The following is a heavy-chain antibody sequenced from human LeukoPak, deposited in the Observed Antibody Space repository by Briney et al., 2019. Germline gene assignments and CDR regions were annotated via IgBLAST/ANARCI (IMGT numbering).Heavy chain of an antibody. CDR3: ARDGAFDI. V-gene: IGHV1-2*02. CDR1: GYTFTDYY. J-gene: IGHJ3*02. CDR2: ISSNSGDT. Sequence: ASVKVSCKASGYTFTDYYLHWVRQAPGQGLEWMGWISSNSGDTNYAQKFQGRVAMTRDTSISTAYMELTSLRSDDTAVYYCARDGAFDIWGQGTRVTISS.